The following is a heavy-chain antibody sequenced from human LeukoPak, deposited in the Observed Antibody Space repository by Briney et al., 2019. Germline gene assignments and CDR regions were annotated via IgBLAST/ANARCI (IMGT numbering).Heavy chain of an antibody. V-gene: IGHV3-30*18. CDR3: VKEGTPRSCTSYDS. CDR1: RFTPTTYG. CDR2: ISYDGSSQ. D-gene: IGHD2-15*01. J-gene: IGHJ4*02. Sequence: GGSLRLSCAASRFTPTTYGMHWGRQAPRKGLECGAVISYDGSSQFYADSVKGRYVISRDKSKIILFLQMNSLSGEEAAVYPCVKEGTPRSCTSYDSWGQGTLVTVSS.